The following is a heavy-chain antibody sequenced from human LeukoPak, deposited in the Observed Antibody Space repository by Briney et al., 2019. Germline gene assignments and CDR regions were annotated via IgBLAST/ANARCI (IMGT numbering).Heavy chain of an antibody. V-gene: IGHV1-2*02. CDR1: GYTFTGYY. CDR3: ARNHDILTGYYGDY. J-gene: IGHJ4*02. CDR2: INPNSGGT. D-gene: IGHD3-9*01. Sequence: ASVKVSCKASGYTFTGYYMHWVRQAPGQGLEWMGWINPNSGGTNYAQKFQGRVTMTRDTSISTAYMEPSRLRSDDTAVYYCARNHDILTGYYGDYWGQGTLVTVSS.